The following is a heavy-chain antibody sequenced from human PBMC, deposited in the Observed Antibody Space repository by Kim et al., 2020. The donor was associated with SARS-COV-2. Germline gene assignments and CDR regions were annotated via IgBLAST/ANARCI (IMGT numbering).Heavy chain of an antibody. J-gene: IGHJ4*02. CDR2: ISTSRCR. D-gene: IGHD2-15*01. CDR1: GFAFSSFN. V-gene: IGHV3-21*01. CDR3: ASEDCSDSTCYY. Sequence: GGSLRLSCAASGFAFSSFNMNWVRQAPGKGLEWVASISTSRCRFYPDSVKVRCTISRDNAQNLLYLQLNSLRAEDTAIYYCASEDCSDSTCYYWGQGALVTVST.